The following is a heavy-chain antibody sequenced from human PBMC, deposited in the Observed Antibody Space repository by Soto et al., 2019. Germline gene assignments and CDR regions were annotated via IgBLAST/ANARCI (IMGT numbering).Heavy chain of an antibody. J-gene: IGHJ4*02. CDR2: ISFYNGHT. V-gene: IGHV1-18*01. CDR1: GDTVTKYG. CDR3: AGATSIAVAGKET. D-gene: IGHD6-19*01. Sequence: QVQLVQSGGEVKKPGASVKVSCKASGDTVTKYGISWVRQAPGQGLEWLGWISFYNGHTNYALKFQDRITFTTDTFAGTASMELRSLTSDATAVYYCAGATSIAVAGKETWGQGTLVTVSS.